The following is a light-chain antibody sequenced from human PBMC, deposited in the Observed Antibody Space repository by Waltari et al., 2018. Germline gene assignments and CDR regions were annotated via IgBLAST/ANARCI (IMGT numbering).Light chain of an antibody. CDR3: QQYGKSPIT. CDR1: QSVGSTS. CDR2: GSS. J-gene: IGKJ5*01. Sequence: VVLTQSPGTLSLSPGETVTLTCRASQSVGSTSTAWYQQKPGQAPRLLIYGSSRRAPGVPDRFSARGSGTDFALTINSLDPEDFAVYLCQQYGKSPITFGQGTRLEVK. V-gene: IGKV3-20*01.